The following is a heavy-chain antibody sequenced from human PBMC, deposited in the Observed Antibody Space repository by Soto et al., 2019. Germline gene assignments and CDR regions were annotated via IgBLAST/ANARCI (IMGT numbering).Heavy chain of an antibody. J-gene: IGHJ6*02. Sequence: QITVKESGPTLVKPTQTLTLTCTFSGFSLSNSGVGVAWIRQPPGKALEWLALIYWDDDERYRPSLRSRLTITKDTSKNQVVLTMTNVDPVDTATYFCTHKGGRGAGTDVWGQGTTVTVSS. CDR2: IYWDDDE. V-gene: IGHV2-5*02. D-gene: IGHD2-15*01. CDR3: THKGGRGAGTDV. CDR1: GFSLSNSGVG.